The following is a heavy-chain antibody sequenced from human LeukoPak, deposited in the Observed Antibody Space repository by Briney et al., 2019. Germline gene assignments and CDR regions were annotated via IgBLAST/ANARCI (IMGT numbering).Heavy chain of an antibody. V-gene: IGHV3-21*01. D-gene: IGHD6-19*01. J-gene: IGHJ3*02. CDR2: ISSSSSYI. CDR1: GFTFSSYS. CDR3: ARAGSSGWHDAFDI. Sequence: GGSLRLSCAASGFTFSSYSMNWVRQAPGKGLEWVSSISSSSSYIYYADSVKGRFTISRDNAKNSLYLQMNSMRAEDTAVYYCARAGSSGWHDAFDIWGQGTMVTVSS.